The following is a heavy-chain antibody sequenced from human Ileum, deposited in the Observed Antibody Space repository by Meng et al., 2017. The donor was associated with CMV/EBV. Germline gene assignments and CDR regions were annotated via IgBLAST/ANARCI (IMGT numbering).Heavy chain of an antibody. CDR2: MNPNSGNT. Sequence: ASVKVSCKASGGTFRSYAINWVRQATGQGLEWMGWMNPNSGNTAYAPKFQGRLTMTRNTSINTAYMDLSSLRSEDTAIYYCTRGRGSTHKGNWFDPWGQGTLVTVSS. V-gene: IGHV1-8*02. CDR3: TRGRGSTHKGNWFDP. CDR1: GGTFRSYA. J-gene: IGHJ5*02. D-gene: IGHD3-10*01.